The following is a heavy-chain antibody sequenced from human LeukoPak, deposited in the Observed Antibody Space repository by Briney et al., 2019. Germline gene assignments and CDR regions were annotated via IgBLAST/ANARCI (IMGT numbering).Heavy chain of an antibody. J-gene: IGHJ5*02. D-gene: IGHD3-22*01. Sequence: GGSLRLSCAASGFTFSGYCMTWIRQAPGKGLEWVSYISSSGSTIYYADSVKGRFTISRDNAKNSLYLQMNSLGAEDTAVYYCARGYDSSGYNWFDPWGQGTLVTVSS. CDR1: GFTFSGYC. CDR3: ARGYDSSGYNWFDP. V-gene: IGHV3-11*01. CDR2: ISSSGSTI.